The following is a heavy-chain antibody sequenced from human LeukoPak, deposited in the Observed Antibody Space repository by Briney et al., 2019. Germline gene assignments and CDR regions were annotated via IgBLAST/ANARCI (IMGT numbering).Heavy chain of an antibody. V-gene: IGHV4-61*02. CDR3: ARETYESSGYLTYNWFDP. Sequence: ETSQTLSLTCTVSVGSISSGTYYWSWIRQPAGKGLEWIGRIYTSGSTNYNPSLKSRVTISLDRSKNQFSLKLSSVTAADTALYYCARETYESSGYLTYNWFDPWGQGTLVTVSS. D-gene: IGHD3-22*01. CDR1: VGSISSGTYY. CDR2: IYTSGST. J-gene: IGHJ5*02.